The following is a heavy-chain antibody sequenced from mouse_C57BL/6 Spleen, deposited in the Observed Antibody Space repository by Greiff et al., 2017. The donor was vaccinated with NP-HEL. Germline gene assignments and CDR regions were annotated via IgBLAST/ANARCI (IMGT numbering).Heavy chain of an antibody. Sequence: EVQLQDSGPELVKPGASVQISCKASGYSFTDYNMNWVKQSNGKSLEWIGVINPNYGTTSYNQKFKGKATLTVDQSSSTAYMQLNSLTSEDSAVYYCARSVITTVDYYAMDYWGQGTSVTVSS. CDR2: INPNYGTT. CDR3: ARSVITTVDYYAMDY. J-gene: IGHJ4*01. CDR1: GYSFTDYN. D-gene: IGHD1-1*01. V-gene: IGHV1-39*01.